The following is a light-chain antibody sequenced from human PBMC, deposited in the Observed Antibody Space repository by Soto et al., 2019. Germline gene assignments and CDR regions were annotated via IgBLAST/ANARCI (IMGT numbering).Light chain of an antibody. CDR3: QQVDNFPLT. Sequence: IQMTQFPSSVSASVGDRVTITCWASQDVRTWLAWYQQRPGKAPKVLIHAATILQSGVPSRFSGSGAGTDFTLTINNLQPDDFATYYCQQVDNFPLTFGPGTKVD. CDR1: QDVRTW. J-gene: IGKJ3*01. CDR2: AAT. V-gene: IGKV1-12*01.